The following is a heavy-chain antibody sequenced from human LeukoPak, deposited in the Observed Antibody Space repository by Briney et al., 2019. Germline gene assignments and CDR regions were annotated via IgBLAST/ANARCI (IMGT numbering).Heavy chain of an antibody. J-gene: IGHJ4*02. CDR2: INPDGSST. CDR1: GFTFSNYW. CDR3: ARDYYDSSGYYYFDY. D-gene: IGHD3-22*01. V-gene: IGHV3-74*01. Sequence: GGSLRLSCAASGFTFSNYWMHWVRQAPGKGLVWVSRINPDGSSTSYVDSVKGRFTISRDNAKNTLYLQMNSLRAEDTAVYYCARDYYDSSGYYYFDYWGQGTLVTVSS.